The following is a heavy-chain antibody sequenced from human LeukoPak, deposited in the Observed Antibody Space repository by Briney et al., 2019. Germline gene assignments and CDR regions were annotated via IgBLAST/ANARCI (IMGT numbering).Heavy chain of an antibody. Sequence: PSETLSLTCTVSGGSISSYYWSWIRQPPGKGLEWIGYIYYIGSTNYNPTLKSGVTISVDTSENHFYLKLNSVTGADTAVYYCARRAHYYDSSGYRAPVDYWGQGALVTVSS. CDR3: ARRAHYYDSSGYRAPVDY. D-gene: IGHD3-22*01. J-gene: IGHJ4*02. V-gene: IGHV4-59*12. CDR2: IYYIGST. CDR1: GGSISSYY.